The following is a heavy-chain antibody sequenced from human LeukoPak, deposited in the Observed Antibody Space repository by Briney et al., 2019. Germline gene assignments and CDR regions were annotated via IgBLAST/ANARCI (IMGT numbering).Heavy chain of an antibody. J-gene: IGHJ5*02. D-gene: IGHD2-8*02. V-gene: IGHV3-74*01. CDR3: ANYWYP. Sequence: EGSLRLSCASSGFTFSSDWMYWVRQAPGRGPVWVSGIKPDGSYTHYADSVKGRFTISGDDAKNTLHLQMNSLRVEDTAVYYCANYWYPWGPGTLVTVSS. CDR1: GFTFSSDW. CDR2: IKPDGSYT.